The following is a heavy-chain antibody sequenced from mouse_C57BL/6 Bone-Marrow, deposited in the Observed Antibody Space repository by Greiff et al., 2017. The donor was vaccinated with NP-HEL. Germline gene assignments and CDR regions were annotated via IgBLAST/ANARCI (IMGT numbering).Heavy chain of an antibody. J-gene: IGHJ3*01. CDR2: IHPNSGST. V-gene: IGHV1-64*01. D-gene: IGHD3-1*01. CDR1: GYTFTSYW. Sequence: QVQLQQPGAELVKPGASVKLSCKASGYTFTSYWMHWVKQRPGQGLEWIGMIHPNSGSTNYNEKLQSKATLTVDKSSSADYMQLSSLTSEDSAVYYCARGRALAWFAYWGQGTLVTVSA. CDR3: ARGRALAWFAY.